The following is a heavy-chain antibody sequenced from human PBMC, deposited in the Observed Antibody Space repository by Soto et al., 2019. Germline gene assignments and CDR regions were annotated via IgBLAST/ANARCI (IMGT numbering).Heavy chain of an antibody. J-gene: IGHJ3*01. Sequence: ASVKVSCTASGYTFTSYYMHWVRQAPGQGLEWMGIINPSGGSTSYAQKFQGRVTMTRDTSTSTVYMELSSLRSEDTAVYYCTRLTSSEAAPDALNSWGQGPMVT. CDR3: TRLTSSEAAPDALNS. D-gene: IGHD6-25*01. V-gene: IGHV1-46*01. CDR2: INPSGGST. CDR1: GYTFTSYY.